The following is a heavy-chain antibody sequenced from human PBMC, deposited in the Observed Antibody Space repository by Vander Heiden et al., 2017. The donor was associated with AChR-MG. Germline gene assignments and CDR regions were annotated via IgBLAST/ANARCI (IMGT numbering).Heavy chain of an antibody. CDR3: AGGGDSTPYGMDV. Sequence: QVQLVQSGAEVKKPGSSVKVSCKASGGTFSSYAISWVRQAPGQGLEGMGGSIPIFGTANYAQRFQGRVTITADKSTGTAYMGLGSLTSEDTAVYYCAGGGDSTPYGMDVWGQGTTVTVSS. CDR1: GGTFSSYA. D-gene: IGHD3-16*01. J-gene: IGHJ6*02. V-gene: IGHV1-69*06. CDR2: SIPIFGTA.